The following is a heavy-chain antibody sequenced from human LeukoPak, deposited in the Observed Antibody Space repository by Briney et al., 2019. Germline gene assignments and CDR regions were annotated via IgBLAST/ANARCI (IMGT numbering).Heavy chain of an antibody. J-gene: IGHJ4*02. CDR1: GGSISSYY. V-gene: IGHV4-4*07. CDR2: IYTSGST. Sequence: SETLSLTCTVSGGSISSYYWSWIRQPAGKGLEWIGRIYTSGSTNYNPSLNSRVTMSVDTSKNQFSLRLSSVTAADTAVYYCARGPRVSTQIAATGILDYWGQGTLVTVSS. D-gene: IGHD6-13*01. CDR3: ARGPRVSTQIAATGILDY.